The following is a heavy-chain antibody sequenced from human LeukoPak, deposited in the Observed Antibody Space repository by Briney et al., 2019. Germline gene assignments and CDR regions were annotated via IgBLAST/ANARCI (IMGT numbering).Heavy chain of an antibody. CDR2: INPNSGGT. Sequence: ASVKVSCKASGYTFIGYYMHWVRQAPGQGLEWMGRINPNSGGTNYAQKFQGRVTMTRDTSISTAYMELSRLRSDDTAVYYCAILYYDFWSGYYTAENWFDPWGQGTLVTVSS. D-gene: IGHD3-3*01. V-gene: IGHV1-2*06. J-gene: IGHJ5*02. CDR3: AILYYDFWSGYYTAENWFDP. CDR1: GYTFIGYY.